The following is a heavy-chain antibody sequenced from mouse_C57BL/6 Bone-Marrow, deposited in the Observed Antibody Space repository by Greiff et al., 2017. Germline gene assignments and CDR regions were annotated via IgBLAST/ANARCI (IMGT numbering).Heavy chain of an antibody. CDR2: IDPENGDT. V-gene: IGHV14-4*01. J-gene: IGHJ3*01. CDR3: TALGFAY. CDR1: GFNIKDDY. Sequence: VPLKESGAELVRPGASVKLSCTASGFNIKDDYMHWVKQRPEQGLEWIGWIDPENGDTEYASKFQGKATITADTSSNTAYLQLSSLPSDDTAVYYCTALGFAYWGQGTLVTVSA.